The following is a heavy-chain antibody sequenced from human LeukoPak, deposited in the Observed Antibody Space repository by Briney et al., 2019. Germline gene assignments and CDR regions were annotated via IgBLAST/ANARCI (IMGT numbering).Heavy chain of an antibody. CDR3: AKELGGDHPTPYFQH. V-gene: IGHV3-23*01. CDR2: ISWSGGST. Sequence: GGSLRLSCAASGFNFSSYAMSWVRQAPGKGLEWVSVISWSGGSTYYADSVKGRFTISRDNSKNTLYLQMNSLRAEDTAVYYCAKELGGDHPTPYFQHWGQGTLVTVS. J-gene: IGHJ1*01. D-gene: IGHD4-17*01. CDR1: GFNFSSYA.